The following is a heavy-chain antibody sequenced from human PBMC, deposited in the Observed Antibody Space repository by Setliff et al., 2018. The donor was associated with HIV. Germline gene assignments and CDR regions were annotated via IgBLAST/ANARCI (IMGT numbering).Heavy chain of an antibody. D-gene: IGHD1-26*01. CDR2: VDYSGST. CDR1: GGSISTNNFF. V-gene: IGHV4-39*01. J-gene: IGHJ4*01. Sequence: PSETLSLTCTVSGGSISTNNFFWGWLRQPPGKGLEWIGTVDYSGSTNYTPSLKSRVTISVDTSENLFSLKLSGVTAADTAIYYCARQVGEGKWYLDSWGHGTLVTVSS. CDR3: ARQVGEGKWYLDS.